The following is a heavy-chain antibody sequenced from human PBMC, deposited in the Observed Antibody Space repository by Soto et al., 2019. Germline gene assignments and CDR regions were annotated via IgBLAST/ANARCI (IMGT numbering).Heavy chain of an antibody. J-gene: IGHJ4*02. CDR1: GYTFTSYD. CDR3: TKNTEKNGDFAF. Sequence: QVQLVQSGAEVKKPGASVKVSCKTSGYTFTSYDINWVRQAAGQGLEWMGWMNPNNGNTGYAQKFQGRVTMTRDTSISTAYLELSSLRSEDTAVYYCTKNTEKNGDFAFWGQGSPVTVS. V-gene: IGHV1-8*01. CDR2: MNPNNGNT. D-gene: IGHD2-2*02.